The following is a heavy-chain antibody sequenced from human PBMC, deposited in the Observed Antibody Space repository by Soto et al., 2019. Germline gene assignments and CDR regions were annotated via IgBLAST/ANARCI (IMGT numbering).Heavy chain of an antibody. CDR2: IWYDGSNK. J-gene: IGHJ4*02. CDR3: AKDSGITIFGVVIAPAY. Sequence: GGSLRLSCAASGFTFSSYGMHWVRQAPGKGLEWVAVIWYDGSNKYYADSVKGRFTISRDNSKNTLYLQMNSLRAEDTAVYYCAKDSGITIFGVVIAPAYWGQGTLVTVSS. V-gene: IGHV3-33*06. CDR1: GFTFSSYG. D-gene: IGHD3-3*01.